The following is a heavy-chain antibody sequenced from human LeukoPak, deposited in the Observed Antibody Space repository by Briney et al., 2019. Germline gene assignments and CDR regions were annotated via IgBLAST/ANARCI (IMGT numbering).Heavy chain of an antibody. V-gene: IGHV3-21*04. CDR3: ARAGLYNWNYEGTAYFDY. CDR2: ISSTSTYI. Sequence: GGSLRLSCAASGFTFRTYSMNWVRQAPGKGLEWVSSISSTSTYIYYADSMKGRFIISRDNAKNSLYLQMNSLRAEDTALYYCARAGLYNWNYEGTAYFDYWGQGTLVTVSS. J-gene: IGHJ4*02. D-gene: IGHD1-7*01. CDR1: GFTFRTYS.